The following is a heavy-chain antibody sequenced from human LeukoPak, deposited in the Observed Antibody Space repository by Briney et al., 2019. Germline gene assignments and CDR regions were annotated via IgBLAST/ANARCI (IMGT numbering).Heavy chain of an antibody. Sequence: GGSLRLSCVASGFTFSRYLMSWVRQAPGTGLEWLANVTQDGSEKHYVDSVKGRFTISRDNKKKSLFLEMNSLRAEDTAVYYCARGDWSFDLWGRGTRVIVSS. V-gene: IGHV3-7*05. J-gene: IGHJ2*01. CDR1: GFTFSRYL. CDR2: VTQDGSEK. CDR3: ARGDWSFDL.